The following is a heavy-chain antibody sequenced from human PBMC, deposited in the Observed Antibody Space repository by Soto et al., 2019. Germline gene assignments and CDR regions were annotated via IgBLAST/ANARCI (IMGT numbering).Heavy chain of an antibody. Sequence: SETLSLTCTVSGGSISSSSYYWGWIRQPPGKGLEWIGSIYYSGSTYYNPSLKSRVTISVDTSKNQFSLKLSSVTAADTAVYYCARLNYDFWRDGTDLAYGMDVWGQGTTVTVSS. V-gene: IGHV4-39*01. CDR1: GGSISSSSYY. D-gene: IGHD3-3*01. CDR3: ARLNYDFWRDGTDLAYGMDV. CDR2: IYYSGST. J-gene: IGHJ6*02.